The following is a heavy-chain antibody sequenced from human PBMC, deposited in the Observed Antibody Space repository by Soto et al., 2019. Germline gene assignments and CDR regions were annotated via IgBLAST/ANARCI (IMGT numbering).Heavy chain of an antibody. J-gene: IGHJ6*03. CDR1: GDSVSSNSAA. CDR3: ARAEPYCSSTSCYLFDNYYYYYYMDV. CDR2: TYYRSKWYN. V-gene: IGHV6-1*01. Sequence: PSQTLSLTCAISGDSVSSNSAAWNWIRQSPSRGLEWLGRTYYRSKWYNDYAVSVKSRITINPDTSKNQLSLQLNSVTPEDTAVYYCARAEPYCSSTSCYLFDNYYYYYYMDVRGKGTTVTVSS. D-gene: IGHD2-2*01.